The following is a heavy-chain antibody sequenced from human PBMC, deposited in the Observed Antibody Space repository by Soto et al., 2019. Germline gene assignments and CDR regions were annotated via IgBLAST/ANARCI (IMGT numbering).Heavy chain of an antibody. D-gene: IGHD3-10*01. CDR2: IYDNGTT. CDR1: GLTVSNAY. V-gene: IGHV3-53*01. CDR3: VRPLPSGRNYGLDV. J-gene: IGHJ6*04. Sequence: EVQLVESGGGLIQPGGSLRLSCAASGLTVSNAYMAWVRQAPGMGLEWVSVIYDNGTTYYADSVKGRFTISRDTSTNTLSPQLDSMRAEDTAVYYCVRPLPSGRNYGLDVWGKETTVTVSS.